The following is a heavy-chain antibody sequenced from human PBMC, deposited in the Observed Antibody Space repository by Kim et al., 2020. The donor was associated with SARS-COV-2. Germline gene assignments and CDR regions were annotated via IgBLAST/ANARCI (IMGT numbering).Heavy chain of an antibody. J-gene: IGHJ5*02. V-gene: IGHV4-28*01. CDR1: GYSISSSNW. CDR2: IYYSGST. CDR3: ARTARMAGGNSRAWFDP. Sequence: SETLSLTCAVSGYSISSSNWWGWIRQPPGKGLEWIGYIYYSGSTYYNPSLKSRVTMSVDTSKNQFSLKLSSVTAVDTAVYYCARTARMAGGNSRAWFDPWGQGTLVTVSS. D-gene: IGHD2-21*02.